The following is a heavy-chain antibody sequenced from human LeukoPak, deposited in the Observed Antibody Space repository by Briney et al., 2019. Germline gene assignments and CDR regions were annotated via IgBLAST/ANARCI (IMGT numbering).Heavy chain of an antibody. D-gene: IGHD3-16*02. CDR3: ARDIGLAH. CDR2: VHSNGDT. V-gene: IGHV4-39*06. Sequence: PSETLSLTCTVSGGSISSSTYYWGWIRQPAGKGLEWIGRVHSNGDTYYNPSLESRVTVSMDTSKNQFALNLTSLTAADTAVYYCARDIGLAHWGQGTLVTVSS. J-gene: IGHJ4*02. CDR1: GGSISSSTYY.